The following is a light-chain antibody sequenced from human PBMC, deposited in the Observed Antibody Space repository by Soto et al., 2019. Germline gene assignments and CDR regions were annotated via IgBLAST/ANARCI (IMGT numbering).Light chain of an antibody. CDR1: QSVRSY. J-gene: IGKJ4*01. Sequence: EIVLTQSPGTLSLSPGERATFSCRASQSVRSYLAWYQQKPGQAPRVLIYGSSSRATGIPDRFSGSGSGTDFTLTITRLEPEDFAVYYCQQYGSSPSTFGGGTKVEIK. V-gene: IGKV3-20*01. CDR2: GSS. CDR3: QQYGSSPST.